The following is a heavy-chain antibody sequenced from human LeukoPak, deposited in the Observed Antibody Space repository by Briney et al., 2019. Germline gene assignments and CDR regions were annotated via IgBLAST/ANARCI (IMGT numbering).Heavy chain of an antibody. J-gene: IGHJ6*03. CDR1: GFTFSSYW. CDR2: INSDGSST. D-gene: IGHD6-13*01. CDR3: AKGYSSSWYTLYYYYYMDV. Sequence: PGGSLRLSCAASGFTFSSYWMHWVRQAPGKGLVWVSRINSDGSSTSYADSVKGRFTISRDNAKNTLYLQMNSLRAEDTAVYYCAKGYSSSWYTLYYYYYMDVWGKGTTVTVSS. V-gene: IGHV3-74*01.